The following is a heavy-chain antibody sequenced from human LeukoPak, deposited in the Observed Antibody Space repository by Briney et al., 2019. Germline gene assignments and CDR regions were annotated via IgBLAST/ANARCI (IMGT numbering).Heavy chain of an antibody. J-gene: IGHJ4*02. CDR1: GFAFNKYW. CDR2: INGDGSTT. V-gene: IGHV3-74*01. Sequence: GGSLRLSCAASGFAFNKYWMHWVRQAPGKGLVWVSRINGDGSTTRYADSVKGGFTSSRDNAKNTLYLQMSSLRAEDTAVYYCATGNYYDSRGYYTFGHWGQGTLVTVSS. CDR3: ATGNYYDSRGYYTFGH. D-gene: IGHD3-22*01.